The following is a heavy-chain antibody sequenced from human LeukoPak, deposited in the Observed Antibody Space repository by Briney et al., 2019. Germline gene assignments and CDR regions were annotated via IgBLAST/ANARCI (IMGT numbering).Heavy chain of an antibody. V-gene: IGHV3-23*01. CDR3: ATTVTTVKYYYYGMDV. Sequence: GGSLRLSCAASGFTFSSYAMSWVRQAPGKGLEWVSAISGSGGSTYYADSVKGRFTISRDNSKSTLYLQMNSLRAEDTAVYYCATTVTTVKYYYYGMDVWGQGTTVTVSS. CDR1: GFTFSSYA. CDR2: ISGSGGST. D-gene: IGHD4-17*01. J-gene: IGHJ6*02.